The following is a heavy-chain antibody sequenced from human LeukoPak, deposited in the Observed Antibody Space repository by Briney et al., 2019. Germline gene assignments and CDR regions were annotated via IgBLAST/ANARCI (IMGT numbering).Heavy chain of an antibody. CDR3: ARTAMGQSYVDY. CDR1: GGSISSGGYS. Sequence: SQTLSLTCAVSGGSISSGGYSWSWIRQPPGKGLEWIGYIYHSGSTYYNPSLKSRVTISVDRSKNQFSLKLSSVTAADTAVYYCARTAMGQSYVDYWGQGTLVTVSS. V-gene: IGHV4-30-2*02. J-gene: IGHJ4*02. D-gene: IGHD5-18*01. CDR2: IYHSGST.